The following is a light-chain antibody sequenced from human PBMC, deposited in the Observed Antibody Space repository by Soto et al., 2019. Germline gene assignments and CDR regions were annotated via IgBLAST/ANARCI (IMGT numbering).Light chain of an antibody. CDR2: GAS. CDR3: QQYGSSPST. V-gene: IGKV3-20*01. J-gene: IGKJ1*01. Sequence: EIVLTQSPGTLSLSPGERVTLSCRASQSVTSSYLAWYQQTPGQAPRLLIYGASTRATGIPDRFSGSGSDTDFTLTISRLEPEDFAVYYCQQYGSSPSTFGQGTKVEIK. CDR1: QSVTSSY.